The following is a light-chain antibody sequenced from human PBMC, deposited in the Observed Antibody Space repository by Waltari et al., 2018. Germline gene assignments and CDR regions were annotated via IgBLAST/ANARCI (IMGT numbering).Light chain of an antibody. CDR2: WAS. Sequence: DIVMTQSPDSLAVSLGERATINCKSNQSVLYSSNNKNYLAWYQQKPGQPPKLLIYWASTRVSGVPDRFSGSGSGTDFTLTISSLQAEDVAVYYCQQYYSTMYTFGQGTKLEIK. CDR3: QQYYSTMYT. J-gene: IGKJ2*01. CDR1: QSVLYSSNNKNY. V-gene: IGKV4-1*01.